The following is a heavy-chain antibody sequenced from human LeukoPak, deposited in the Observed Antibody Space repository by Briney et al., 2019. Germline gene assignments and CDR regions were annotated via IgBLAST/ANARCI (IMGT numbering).Heavy chain of an antibody. CDR2: IYYSGST. D-gene: IGHD6-19*01. Sequence: PSETLSLTCTVSGGSISSSSYYWGWIRQPPGKGLEWIGSIYYSGSTYYNPSLKSRVTISVDKSKNQFSLKLSSVTAADTAVYYCARAEQWLVSGVGGDWFDPWGQGTLVTVSS. V-gene: IGHV4-39*07. CDR3: ARAEQWLVSGVGGDWFDP. CDR1: GGSISSSSYY. J-gene: IGHJ5*02.